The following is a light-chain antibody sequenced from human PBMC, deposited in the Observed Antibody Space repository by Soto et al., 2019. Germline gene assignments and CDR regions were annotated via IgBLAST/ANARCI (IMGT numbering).Light chain of an antibody. Sequence: EIVLTQSPGTLSLSPGERATPSCRASQGISSRYLAWYQQKPDQAPRLLLYDASNRATGIPDRFSGSGSGTDFTLTISRLESEDFAVYYCQQYGSSPWTFGQGTKVEIK. CDR3: QQYGSSPWT. CDR2: DAS. CDR1: QGISSRY. V-gene: IGKV3-20*01. J-gene: IGKJ1*01.